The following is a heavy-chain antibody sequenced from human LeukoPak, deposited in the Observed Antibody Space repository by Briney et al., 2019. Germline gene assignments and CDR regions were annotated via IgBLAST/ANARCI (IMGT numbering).Heavy chain of an antibody. J-gene: IGHJ5*02. Sequence: PSETLSLTCTVSGGSIGSSDSFWGWIRQPPGKGLEWIGEINHSGSTNYNPSLKSRVTISVDTSKNQFSLKLSSVTAADTAVYYCARGAWGYCSGGSCYRYWFDPWGQGTLVTVSS. CDR1: GGSIGSSDSF. CDR2: INHSGST. CDR3: ARGAWGYCSGGSCYRYWFDP. V-gene: IGHV4-39*07. D-gene: IGHD2-15*01.